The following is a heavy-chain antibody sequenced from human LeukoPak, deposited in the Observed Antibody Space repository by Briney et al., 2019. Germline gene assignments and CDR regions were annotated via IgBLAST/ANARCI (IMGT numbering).Heavy chain of an antibody. D-gene: IGHD6-19*01. J-gene: IGHJ3*02. CDR1: GFTFSEYA. CDR3: ARGGSGWLRLYDAFDI. Sequence: GGSLRLSCAASGFTFSEYAMHWVRQAPGKGLEWVSYISSSGSTIYYADSVKGRFTISRDNAKNSLYLQMNSLRAEDTAVYYCARGGSGWLRLYDAFDIWGQGTMVTVSS. CDR2: ISSSGSTI. V-gene: IGHV3-11*01.